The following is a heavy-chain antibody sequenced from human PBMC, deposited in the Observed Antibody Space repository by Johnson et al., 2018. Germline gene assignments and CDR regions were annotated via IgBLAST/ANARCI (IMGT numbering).Heavy chain of an antibody. V-gene: IGHV3-49*03. D-gene: IGHD2-21*01. CDR1: GFTFGDYA. Sequence: VQLVESGGGLVQXGRSLRLXCTASGFTFGDYAMSWFRQAPGKGLEWVGFIRGTPYGGTTEYAASVKGRFAISRDDSKSIAYLQINSLNTEDTAVYYCTRVGTKDIVAVISYYYYMVVWGKGTTVTVSS. CDR2: IRGTPYGGTT. CDR3: TRVGTKDIVAVISYYYYMVV. J-gene: IGHJ6*03.